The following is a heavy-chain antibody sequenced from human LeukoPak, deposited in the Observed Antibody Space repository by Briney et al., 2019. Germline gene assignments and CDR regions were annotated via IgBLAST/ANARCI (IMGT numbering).Heavy chain of an antibody. CDR3: ARGWWQQLNRLDY. CDR1: GGPFSGYY. Sequence: SETLSLTCAVYGGPFSGYYWSWIRQPPGKGLEWVGEISDSGSTKYYADLKSRVTISVDTSKNQFSLKLSSVTAADTAVYYCARGWWQQLNRLDYWGQGTLVTVSS. D-gene: IGHD6-13*01. CDR2: ISDSGST. J-gene: IGHJ4*02. V-gene: IGHV4-34*01.